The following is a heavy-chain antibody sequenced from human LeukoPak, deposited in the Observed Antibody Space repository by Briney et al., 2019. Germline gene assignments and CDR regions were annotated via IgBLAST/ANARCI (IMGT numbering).Heavy chain of an antibody. CDR1: GFTFSSYA. CDR3: AKGVTSGWRTFDY. D-gene: IGHD6-19*01. J-gene: IGHJ4*02. V-gene: IGHV3-23*01. CDR2: INSSGGST. Sequence: PGGSLRLSCAASGFTFSSYAMSWVRQAPGKGLEWVSVINSSGGSTHYADSVKGRFTISRDNSKSTLYLQMNSLRAEDTAVYYCAKGVTSGWRTFDYWGQGTLVTVSS.